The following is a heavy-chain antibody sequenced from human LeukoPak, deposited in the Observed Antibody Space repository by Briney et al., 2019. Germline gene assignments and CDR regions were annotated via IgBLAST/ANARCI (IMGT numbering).Heavy chain of an antibody. CDR1: GFTFSSYG. D-gene: IGHD6-13*01. CDR3: AKDPPKYSSSWYWSMVGGYFDY. CDR2: IRYDGSNK. J-gene: IGHJ4*02. Sequence: PGGSLRLSCAASGFTFSSYGMHWVRQAPGKGLEWVAFIRYDGSNKYYADSVKGRFTISRDNSKNTLYLQMNSLRAEDTAVYYCAKDPPKYSSSWYWSMVGGYFDYWGQGTLVTVSS. V-gene: IGHV3-30*02.